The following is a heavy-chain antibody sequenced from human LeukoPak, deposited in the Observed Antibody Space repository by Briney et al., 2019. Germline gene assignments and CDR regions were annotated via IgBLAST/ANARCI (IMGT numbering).Heavy chain of an antibody. V-gene: IGHV3-66*01. Sequence: GGSLRLSCAASGFTVSSNYMSWARQAPRKGLEWVSLIYSGGSTFYADSVKGRFTISRDNSKDTVHLQMNSLRAEDTAVYYCARDVAHGSRGYFDYWGQGTLVTVSS. CDR3: ARDVAHGSRGYFDY. J-gene: IGHJ4*02. CDR2: IYSGGST. CDR1: GFTVSSNY. D-gene: IGHD3-10*01.